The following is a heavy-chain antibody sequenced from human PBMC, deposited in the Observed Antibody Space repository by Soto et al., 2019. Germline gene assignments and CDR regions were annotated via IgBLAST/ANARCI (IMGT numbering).Heavy chain of an antibody. D-gene: IGHD6-13*01. CDR3: ARTPRSSSYLEY. CDR2: IYPGDHET. V-gene: IGHV5-51*01. CDR1: GYTFSNFW. Sequence: GESLKISCRCSGYTFSNFWIAWVRHLPGKGLEWMGIIYPGDHETRYSPSFHGKVTISADKSINTAYLQWSSLEASDSAFYYCARTPRSSSYLEYWAQGALVTRLL. J-gene: IGHJ4*02.